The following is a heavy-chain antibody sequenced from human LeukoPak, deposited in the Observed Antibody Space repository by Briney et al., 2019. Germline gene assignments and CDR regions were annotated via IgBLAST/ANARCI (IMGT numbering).Heavy chain of an antibody. Sequence: GGTLRLSCAASGFTFSSYGMSWVRQAPGKGLEWVSYISGDGDTIYYVDSVKGRFTISRDNARNSLYLQMDSLRAEDTAVYYCARGYYDSSGYCFDYWGQGTLVTVSS. CDR3: ARGYYDSSGYCFDY. CDR2: ISGDGDTI. CDR1: GFTFSSYG. V-gene: IGHV3-48*04. D-gene: IGHD3-22*01. J-gene: IGHJ4*02.